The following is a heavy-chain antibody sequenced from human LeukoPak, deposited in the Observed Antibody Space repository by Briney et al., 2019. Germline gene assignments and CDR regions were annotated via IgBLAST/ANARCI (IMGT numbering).Heavy chain of an antibody. J-gene: IGHJ4*02. CDR3: ARARIAAAGLYYFDY. Sequence: SETLSLTCTVSPDSTTSNFWSWVRQPPGKGLEWIGEIHRSGSTNYNPSLQSRVTISVDRSKNQFSLKLSSVTAADTAVYYCARARIAAAGLYYFDYWGQGTLVTVSS. CDR2: IHRSGST. CDR1: PDSTTSNF. V-gene: IGHV4-4*02. D-gene: IGHD6-13*01.